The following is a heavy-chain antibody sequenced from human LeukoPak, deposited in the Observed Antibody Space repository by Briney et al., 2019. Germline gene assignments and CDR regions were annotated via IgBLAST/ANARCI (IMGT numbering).Heavy chain of an antibody. CDR3: GRHAYGDSSAAFDI. J-gene: IGHJ3*02. V-gene: IGHV4-4*02. CDR1: GDSISSNYC. CDR2: VYRRGST. D-gene: IGHD4-17*01. Sequence: SETLSLTCAVSGDSISSNYCWRWVRQFPGKGLEWIGEVYRRGSTSYNPSLKSRVVISIDKSKNQYSLNLNSVTAADTAMYYCGRHAYGDSSAAFDIWGQGTMVIVSS.